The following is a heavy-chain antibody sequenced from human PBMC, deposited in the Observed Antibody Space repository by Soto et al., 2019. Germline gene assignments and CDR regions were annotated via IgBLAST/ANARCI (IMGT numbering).Heavy chain of an antibody. D-gene: IGHD3-22*01. CDR3: ARDLTGYYDSSGYYFSWFDP. V-gene: IGHV3-74*01. CDR2: INSDGTST. Sequence: GGSLRLSCAASGFTFSTHWMHWVCQAPGKGLVWVSRINSDGTSTYYADSVRGRFTISRDNAKNTVYLEMNSLRAEDTAVYYCARDLTGYYDSSGYYFSWFDPWGQGTLVTVSS. CDR1: GFTFSTHW. J-gene: IGHJ5*02.